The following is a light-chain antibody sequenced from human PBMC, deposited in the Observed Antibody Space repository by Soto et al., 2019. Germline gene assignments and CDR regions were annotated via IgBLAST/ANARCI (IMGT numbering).Light chain of an antibody. CDR3: CSYADSYTHDV. Sequence: QSALTQPRSVSGSPGQSVTISCTGTSSDVGGYNYVSWYQQHPGKAPKLMIYDVSKRPSGVPDRFSGSKSGNTASLTISGLQAEDEADQYCCSYADSYTHDVFGTGPKRTVL. CDR2: DVS. J-gene: IGLJ1*01. CDR1: SSDVGGYNY. V-gene: IGLV2-11*01.